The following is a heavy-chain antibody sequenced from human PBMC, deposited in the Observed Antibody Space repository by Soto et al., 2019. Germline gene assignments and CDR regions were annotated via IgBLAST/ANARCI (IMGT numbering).Heavy chain of an antibody. J-gene: IGHJ4*02. CDR1: GFSLSDYS. CDR2: XXXXXXXX. CDR3: XXXXXXXXDN. V-gene: IGHV3-21*01. Sequence: EVQLVESGGGLVKPGGSLRLSCAASGFSLSDYSMNWIRQAPGKGLEWVASXXXXXXXXXXAEXMKGRFTISRDNAKXXXXXXXXXXXXXXXXXXXXXXXXXXXXDNWGQGTLVTVSS.